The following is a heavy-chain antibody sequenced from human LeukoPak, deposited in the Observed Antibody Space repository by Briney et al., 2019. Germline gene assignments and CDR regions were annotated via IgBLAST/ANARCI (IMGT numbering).Heavy chain of an antibody. J-gene: IGHJ4*02. Sequence: KPSETLSLTCTVSGGSISSYYWSWIRQPPGKGLEWIGYIYYSGSTNYNPSLKSRVTISVDTSKNQFSLKLSSVTAADTAVYYCASVVPAAMTLDYWGQGTLVTVSS. V-gene: IGHV4-59*01. CDR1: GGSISSYY. CDR2: IYYSGST. D-gene: IGHD2-2*01. CDR3: ASVVPAAMTLDY.